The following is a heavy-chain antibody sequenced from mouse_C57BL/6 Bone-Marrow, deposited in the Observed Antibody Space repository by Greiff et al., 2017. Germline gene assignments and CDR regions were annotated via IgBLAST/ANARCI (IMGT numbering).Heavy chain of an antibody. Sequence: QVQLKQSGPELVKPGASVKLSCKASGYTFTSYDINWVKQRPGQGLEWIGWIYPRDGSTKYNEKFKGKATLTVDTSSSTAYMELHRLTSEYSSVYFCARDYGSSDWYFDVWGTGTTVTVSS. CDR2: IYPRDGST. CDR3: ARDYGSSDWYFDV. CDR1: GYTFTSYD. J-gene: IGHJ1*03. V-gene: IGHV1-85*01. D-gene: IGHD1-1*01.